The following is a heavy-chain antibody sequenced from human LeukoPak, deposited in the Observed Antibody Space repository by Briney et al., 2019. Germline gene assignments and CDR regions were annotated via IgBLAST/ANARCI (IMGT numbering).Heavy chain of an antibody. CDR2: IIPIFGTA. D-gene: IGHD6-19*01. CDR1: GGTFSSYA. CDR3: ASSYGYSSGWVNY. Sequence: SVKVSCTASGGTFSSYAISWVRQAPGQGLEWMGGIIPIFGTANYAQKFQGRVTITADESTSTVYMELSSLRSEDTAVYYCASSYGYSSGWVNYWGQGTLVTVSS. V-gene: IGHV1-69*13. J-gene: IGHJ4*02.